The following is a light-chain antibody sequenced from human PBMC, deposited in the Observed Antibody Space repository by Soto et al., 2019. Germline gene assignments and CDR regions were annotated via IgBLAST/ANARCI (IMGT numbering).Light chain of an antibody. CDR1: QDIRKY. V-gene: IGKV1-33*01. Sequence: DIQMTQSPSSLSASVGDRVTITCQASQDIRKYLSWYQQKPGKAPKLLIYGASYLETGVPSRFSGSGYGTDFTFTISSLQAEDIATYYCQHYDHLPPFTFGPGTKVAIK. CDR2: GAS. J-gene: IGKJ3*01. CDR3: QHYDHLPPFT.